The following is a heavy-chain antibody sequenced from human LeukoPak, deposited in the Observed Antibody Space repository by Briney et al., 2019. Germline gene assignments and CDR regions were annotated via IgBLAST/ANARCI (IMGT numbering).Heavy chain of an antibody. CDR3: ARLGLVVVPAAIEALRAFDI. D-gene: IGHD2-2*02. J-gene: IGHJ3*02. V-gene: IGHV5-51*01. CDR1: GYSFTSYW. Sequence: GESLKISCKGSGYSFTSYWIGWVRQMPGKGLEWMGIIYPGDSDTRYSPSFQGQVTISADKSISTAYLQWSSLKASDTAMYYCARLGLVVVPAAIEALRAFDIWGQGTMVTVSS. CDR2: IYPGDSDT.